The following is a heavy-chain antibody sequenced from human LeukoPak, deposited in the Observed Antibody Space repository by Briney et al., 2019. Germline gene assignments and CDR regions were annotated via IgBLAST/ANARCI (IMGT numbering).Heavy chain of an antibody. CDR2: IIPIFGIA. V-gene: IGHV1-69*04. D-gene: IGHD4/OR15-4a*01. J-gene: IGHJ5*02. Sequence: SVKVSCKASGGTFSSYAISWVRQAPGQGLEWMGRIIPIFGIASYAQKFQGRVTITADKSTSTAYMELSSLRSEDTAVYYCARDRTIGLPDWFDPWGQGTLVTVSS. CDR1: GGTFSSYA. CDR3: ARDRTIGLPDWFDP.